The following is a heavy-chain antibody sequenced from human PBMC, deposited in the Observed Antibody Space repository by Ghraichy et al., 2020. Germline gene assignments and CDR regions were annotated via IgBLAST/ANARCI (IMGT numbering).Heavy chain of an antibody. V-gene: IGHV3-23*05. CDR3: AKVGTIHSASYMDV. Sequence: GGSLRLSCSASGFTISSYAMSWVLQTPVKGLEWVSGILSSGSNTYYTDSVKGRFTISRDLSNNTLFLQMNSLRAEDTALYYCAKVGTIHSASYMDVWGKGPTVTVSS. CDR1: GFTISSYA. D-gene: IGHD1-26*01. J-gene: IGHJ6*03. CDR2: ILSSGSNT.